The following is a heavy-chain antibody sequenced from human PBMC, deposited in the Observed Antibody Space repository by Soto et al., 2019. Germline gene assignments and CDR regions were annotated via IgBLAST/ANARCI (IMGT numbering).Heavy chain of an antibody. CDR2: INPNSGGT. D-gene: IGHD2-2*01. Sequence: GASVKVSCKASGYTFTGYYMHWVRQAPGQGLEGMGWINPNSGGTNYAQKFQGRVTMTRDTSISTAYMELSRLRSDDTAVYYCARDIAYCSSTSCLVNWFDPWGQGTLVTVSS. CDR1: GYTFTGYY. J-gene: IGHJ5*02. CDR3: ARDIAYCSSTSCLVNWFDP. V-gene: IGHV1-2*02.